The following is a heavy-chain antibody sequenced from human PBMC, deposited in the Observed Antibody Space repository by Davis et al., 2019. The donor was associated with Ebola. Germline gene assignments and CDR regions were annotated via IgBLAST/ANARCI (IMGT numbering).Heavy chain of an antibody. D-gene: IGHD2-2*01. CDR2: IIPIFGTA. Sequence: SVKVSCKASGGTFSSYAISWVRQAPGQGLEWMGGIIPIFGTANYAQKFQGRVTITADESTSTAYMELSSLRSEDTAVYYCARDVGDIVVVTAAPQKYYYYYYMDVWGKGTTVTVSS. CDR1: GGTFSSYA. CDR3: ARDVGDIVVVTAAPQKYYYYYYMDV. V-gene: IGHV1-69*13. J-gene: IGHJ6*03.